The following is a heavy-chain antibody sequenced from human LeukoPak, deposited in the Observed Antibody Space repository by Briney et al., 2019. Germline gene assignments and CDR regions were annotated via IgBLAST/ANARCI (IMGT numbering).Heavy chain of an antibody. V-gene: IGHV3-48*01. J-gene: IGHJ4*02. D-gene: IGHD4-23*01. CDR1: GFTFSSYS. CDR2: ISRSSSTI. CDR3: ARETPRKTNSESFDS. Sequence: GGSLRLSCAASGFTFSSYSMNWVRQAPGKGLEWVSYISRSSSTIYDADSVKGRFTISRDNAKNSLYLQMNSLSAEDTAVYYCARETPRKTNSESFDSWGQGTLVTVSS.